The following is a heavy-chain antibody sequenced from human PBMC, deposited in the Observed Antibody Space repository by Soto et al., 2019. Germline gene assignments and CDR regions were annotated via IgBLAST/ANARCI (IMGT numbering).Heavy chain of an antibody. CDR1: GVSIRNDY. J-gene: IGHJ4*02. D-gene: IGHD6-19*01. CDR3: ARGGGSFSSGWYFDD. Sequence: QVQLQESGPGLVKPSETMSLTCTVSGVSIRNDYWNWVRQSPGKGLEWIGFIYYSGTTKYNPSLRSRVTMSAATSKNQVSLKLTSVTATDTAVYYCARGGGSFSSGWYFDDWGQGTLVTVSS. CDR2: IYYSGTT. V-gene: IGHV4-59*08.